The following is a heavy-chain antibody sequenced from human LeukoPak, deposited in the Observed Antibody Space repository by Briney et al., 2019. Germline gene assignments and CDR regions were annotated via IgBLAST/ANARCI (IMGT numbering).Heavy chain of an antibody. CDR2: IYYGGTT. D-gene: IGHD4-23*01. V-gene: IGHV4-59*01. CDR1: GGSLSTYS. Sequence: SETLSLTCSVSGGSLSTYSWSWVRQSPGKRLEWIGYIYYGGTTNYNPSLKSRVTISADTAKNQFSLRLRSVTAADTAIYYCARDTAVASGMQHWGQGTLVTVSS. J-gene: IGHJ4*02. CDR3: ARDTAVASGMQH.